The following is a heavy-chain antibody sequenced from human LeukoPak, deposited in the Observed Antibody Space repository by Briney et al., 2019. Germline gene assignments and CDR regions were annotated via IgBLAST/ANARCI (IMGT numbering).Heavy chain of an antibody. J-gene: IGHJ6*02. CDR2: INPNSGGT. Sequence: ASEKVSCKASGYTFTGYYMHWVRQAPGQGLEWMGWINPNSGGTNYAQKFQGRVTMTRDTSISTAYMELSRLRSDDTAVYYCARAPSPASYAMDVWGQGTTVTVSS. CDR3: ARAPSPASYAMDV. CDR1: GYTFTGYY. V-gene: IGHV1-2*02.